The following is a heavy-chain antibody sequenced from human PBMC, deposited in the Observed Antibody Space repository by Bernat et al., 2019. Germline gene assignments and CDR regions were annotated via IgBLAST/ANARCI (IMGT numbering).Heavy chain of an antibody. CDR3: ARDDWGEDYPGVDY. Sequence: QVQLVESGGGVVQPGRSLRLSCAASGFTFSSYGMHWVRQAPGKGLEWVAVIWYDGSNKYYADSVKGRFTISRDNSKNTLYLQMNSLRAEDTAVYYCARDDWGEDYPGVDYWGQGTLDTVSS. J-gene: IGHJ4*02. V-gene: IGHV3-33*01. D-gene: IGHD3-9*01. CDR1: GFTFSSYG. CDR2: IWYDGSNK.